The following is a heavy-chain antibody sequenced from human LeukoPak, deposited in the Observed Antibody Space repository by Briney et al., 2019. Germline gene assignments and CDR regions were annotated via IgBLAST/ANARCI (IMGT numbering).Heavy chain of an antibody. J-gene: IGHJ4*02. CDR2: IIPIFVTA. V-gene: IGHV1-69*06. CDR3: RRSALWFGEVLSPYFDY. CDR1: LGTFSSDA. D-gene: IGHD3-10*01. Sequence: SEKVSCKASLGTFSSDAICFVRQAPRDRLEWVGGIIPIFVTANYAQKYQGRVMSTEDKATSTAYMELSSLRSDDTVVYCWRRSALWFGEVLSPYFDYWGQGTLVTVSS.